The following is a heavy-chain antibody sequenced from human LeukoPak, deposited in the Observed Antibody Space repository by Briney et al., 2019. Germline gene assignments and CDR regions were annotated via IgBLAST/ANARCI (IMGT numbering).Heavy chain of an antibody. D-gene: IGHD4-17*01. CDR1: GGSISSYY. V-gene: IGHV4-59*08. CDR2: IYYSGST. CDR3: ARGGHYGDEAFDI. J-gene: IGHJ3*02. Sequence: PSETLSLTCTVSGGSISSYYWSWIRQPPGKGLEWIGYIYYSGSTNYNPSLKSRVTISVDTSKNQFSLKLSSVAAADTAVYYCARGGHYGDEAFDIWGQGTMVTVSS.